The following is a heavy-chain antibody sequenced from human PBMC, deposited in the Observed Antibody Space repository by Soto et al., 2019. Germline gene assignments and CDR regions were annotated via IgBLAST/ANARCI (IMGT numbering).Heavy chain of an antibody. V-gene: IGHV3-30-3*01. CDR2: ISYDGTNK. CDR1: GFPFSSHA. CDR3: ARDSNTYRDYYHGMDV. J-gene: IGHJ6*02. Sequence: QVQLVESGGGVVQPGRFLRLSCAASGFPFSSHAMYWVRQAPGKGLEWVALISYDGTNKQYADSVKGRLIVSRDDSTNTLSLQMNSLRPEDTAVYHCARDSNTYRDYYHGMDVWGQGTTVTVSS. D-gene: IGHD3-10*02.